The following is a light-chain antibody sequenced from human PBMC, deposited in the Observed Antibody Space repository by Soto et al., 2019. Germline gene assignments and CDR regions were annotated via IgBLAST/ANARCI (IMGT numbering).Light chain of an antibody. CDR1: QSVSSSY. Sequence: EIVLTQSPVTLSLSPGERATLSCRASQSVSSSYLAWYQQKPGQAPRLLIYGASSRATGIPDRFSGSGSGTDFTLTISRLEPEDFAVYYCQQYGSSPWTVGQGTKVDIK. CDR3: QQYGSSPWT. V-gene: IGKV3-20*01. J-gene: IGKJ1*01. CDR2: GAS.